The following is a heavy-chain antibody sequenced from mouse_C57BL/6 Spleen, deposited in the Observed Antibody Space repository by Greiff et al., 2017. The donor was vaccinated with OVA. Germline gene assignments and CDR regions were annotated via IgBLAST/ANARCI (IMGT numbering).Heavy chain of an antibody. J-gene: IGHJ2*01. CDR3: ARGDGGAFDY. Sequence: QVQLQQPGAELVKPGASVKLSCKASGYTFTSYWMHWVKQRPGQGLEWIGMIHPNSGSTNYNEKFKSKATLTVDKTSSTTYMQLSSLTSEDSAVYYSARGDGGAFDYWGQGTTLTVSS. D-gene: IGHD3-3*01. V-gene: IGHV1-64*01. CDR2: IHPNSGST. CDR1: GYTFTSYW.